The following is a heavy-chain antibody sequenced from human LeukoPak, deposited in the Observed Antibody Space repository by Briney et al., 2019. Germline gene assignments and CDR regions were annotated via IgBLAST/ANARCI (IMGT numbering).Heavy chain of an antibody. CDR2: IIPILGIA. D-gene: IGHD3-10*01. CDR3: ARDLLAEYYYGSGSYSLGY. V-gene: IGHV1-69*04. Sequence: SVKVSCKASGYTFTSYYMHWVRQAPGQGLEWMGRIIPILGIANYAQKFQGRVTITADKSTSTAYMELSSLRSEDTAVYYCARDLLAEYYYGSGSYSLGYWGQGTLVTVSS. CDR1: GYTFTSYY. J-gene: IGHJ4*02.